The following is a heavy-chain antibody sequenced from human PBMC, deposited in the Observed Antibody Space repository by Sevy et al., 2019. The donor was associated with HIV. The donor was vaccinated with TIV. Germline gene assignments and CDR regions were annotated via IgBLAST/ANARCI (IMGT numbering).Heavy chain of an antibody. V-gene: IGHV3-23*01. CDR1: GFTFSSYA. D-gene: IGHD5-12*01. CDR3: AKADRGMATIRGFAFDI. CDR2: ISGSGGST. Sequence: GGSLRLSCAASGFTFSSYAMSWVRQAPGKGLEWVSAISGSGGSTYYEDSVKGRFTISRDNSKNTLYLQMNSLRAEDTAVYYCAKADRGMATIRGFAFDIWGQGTMVTVSS. J-gene: IGHJ3*02.